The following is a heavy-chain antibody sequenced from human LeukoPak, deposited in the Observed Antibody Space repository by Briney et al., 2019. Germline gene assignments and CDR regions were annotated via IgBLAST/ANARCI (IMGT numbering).Heavy chain of an antibody. CDR3: ARGDLWFGELLDY. D-gene: IGHD3-10*01. CDR2: ISSSSSYT. CDR1: GFTFSDYY. J-gene: IGHJ4*02. V-gene: IGHV3-11*06. Sequence: GGSLRLSCAASGFTFSDYYMSWIRQAPGKGLEGVSYISSSSSYTNYADSVKGRFTISRDNAKNSLYLQMNSLRAEDTAVYYCARGDLWFGELLDYWGQGTLVTVSS.